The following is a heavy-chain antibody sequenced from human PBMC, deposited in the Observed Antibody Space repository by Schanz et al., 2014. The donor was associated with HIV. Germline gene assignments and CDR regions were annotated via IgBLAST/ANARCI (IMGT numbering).Heavy chain of an antibody. D-gene: IGHD1-20*01. V-gene: IGHV3-23*04. Sequence: VQLVESGGGVVQPGRSLRLSCAASGFTFSTYAMNWVRQAPGKGLEWVSRINTDGSSTNYADSVKGRFIISRDISKNTLYLHMNNLRAEDTAVYYCAKSLPIETATITYFDYWGQGTLVTVSS. J-gene: IGHJ4*02. CDR2: INTDGSST. CDR3: AKSLPIETATITYFDY. CDR1: GFTFSTYA.